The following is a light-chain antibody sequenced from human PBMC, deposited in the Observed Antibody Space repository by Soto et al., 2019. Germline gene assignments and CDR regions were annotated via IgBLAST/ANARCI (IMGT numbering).Light chain of an antibody. CDR2: RTS. J-gene: IGKJ4*01. CDR1: QSISSN. Sequence: EIVMTQSPATLSVSPGERATLSCRASQSISSNLAWYQQKPGQAPRLLMFRTSSRATGFPARFSGSGSGTEFNLTISSLQSEDFGVYYCQQYNNWPRATFGGGTRWIS. CDR3: QQYNNWPRAT. V-gene: IGKV3-15*01.